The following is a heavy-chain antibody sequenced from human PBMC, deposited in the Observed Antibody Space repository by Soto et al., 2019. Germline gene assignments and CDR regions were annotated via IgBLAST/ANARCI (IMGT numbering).Heavy chain of an antibody. J-gene: IGHJ4*02. CDR2: IKQDGSEN. Sequence: GGSLRLSCAASGFTFSSDWMSWVRQAPGKGLEWVATIKQDGSENYYVDSVKGRFTISRDNAKNSLYLQMNSLRVEDTAVYYCAKDLELVVAATFFDYWGQGTLVTVSS. D-gene: IGHD2-15*01. CDR1: GFTFSSDW. V-gene: IGHV3-7*03. CDR3: AKDLELVVAATFFDY.